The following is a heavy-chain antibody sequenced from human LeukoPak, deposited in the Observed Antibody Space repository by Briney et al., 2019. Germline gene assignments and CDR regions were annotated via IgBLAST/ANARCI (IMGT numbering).Heavy chain of an antibody. CDR1: GGSFSGYY. Sequence: SETLSLTCAVYGGSFSGYYWSWIRQPPGKGLEWIGEINHSGSTNYNPSLKSPVTISVDTSKNQFSLKLSSVTAADTAVYYCARGGIRYSGSYYAGPYFDYWGQGTLVTVSS. V-gene: IGHV4-34*01. J-gene: IGHJ4*02. CDR3: ARGGIRYSGSYYAGPYFDY. CDR2: INHSGST. D-gene: IGHD1-26*01.